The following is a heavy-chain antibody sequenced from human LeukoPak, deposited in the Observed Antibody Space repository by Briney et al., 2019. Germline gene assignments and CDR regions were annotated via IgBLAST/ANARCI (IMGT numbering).Heavy chain of an antibody. D-gene: IGHD3-10*01. J-gene: IGHJ4*02. CDR1: EFSFGDHA. V-gene: IGHV3-23*01. CDR2: LSGDVGANT. CDR3: ARSGHYDSGSYIPTL. Sequence: GRSLRLSCTASEFSFGDHAMSWVRQAPGKGLEWVSGLSGDVGANTYYADSVKGRFTIARDNSKNTLFLQMDSLRAEDTAVYYCARSGHYDSGSYIPTLWGQGALVTVSS.